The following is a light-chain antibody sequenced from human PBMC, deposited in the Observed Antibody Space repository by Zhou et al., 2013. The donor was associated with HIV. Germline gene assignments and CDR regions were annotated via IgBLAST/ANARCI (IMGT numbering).Light chain of an antibody. V-gene: IGKV1-39*01. CDR3: QQSYRTLWLT. Sequence: DIQMTQSPSSLSASVGDRVTITCRASQGIRNDLGWYQQKPGKAPRRLIYAASSLQSGVPSKFSGSGSGTDFTLTISSLQPEDFATYYCQQSYRTLWLTFGGGTKVEIK. CDR2: AAS. CDR1: QGIRND. J-gene: IGKJ4*01.